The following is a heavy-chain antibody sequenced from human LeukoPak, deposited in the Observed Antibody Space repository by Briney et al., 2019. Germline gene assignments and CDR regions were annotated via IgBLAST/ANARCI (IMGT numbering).Heavy chain of an antibody. CDR1: GFTFSDYY. Sequence: PGGSLRLSCAASGFTFSDYYMSWIRRAPGKGLEWVSYISSSGSTIYYADSVKGRFTISRDNAKNSLYLQMNSLRAEDTAVYARDIVVVVAAPYYYYGMDVWGQGTTVTVSS. CDR2: ISSSGSTI. D-gene: IGHD2-15*01. J-gene: IGHJ6*02. CDR3: DIVVVVAAPYYYYGMDV. V-gene: IGHV3-11*01.